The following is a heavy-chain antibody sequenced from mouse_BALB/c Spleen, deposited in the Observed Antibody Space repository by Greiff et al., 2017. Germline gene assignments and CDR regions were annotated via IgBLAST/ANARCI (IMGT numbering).Heavy chain of an antibody. J-gene: IGHJ2*01. D-gene: IGHD2-14*01. CDR2: ISDGGSYT. CDR1: GFTFSDYY. V-gene: IGHV5-4*02. CDR3: ARGNYRYDEGNYFDY. Sequence: EVMLVESGGGLVKPGGSLKLSCAASGFTFSDYYMYWVRQTPEKRLEWVATISDGGSYTYYPDSVKGRFTISRDNAKNNLYLQMSSLKSEDTAMYYCARGNYRYDEGNYFDYWGQGTTLTVSS.